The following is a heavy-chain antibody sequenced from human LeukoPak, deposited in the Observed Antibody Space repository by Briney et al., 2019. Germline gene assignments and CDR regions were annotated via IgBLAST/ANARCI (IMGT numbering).Heavy chain of an antibody. CDR2: ISDDGRSK. Sequence: GGSLRLSCEASGFSFISYGMHWVRQAPGKGLEWVGGISDDGRSKDYADFVKGRFTISRDNSKDTLYLQMNILRYEDTAVYYCAKRPSDYGDYVSYFDYWGQGTLVTVSS. D-gene: IGHD4-17*01. V-gene: IGHV3-30*18. CDR3: AKRPSDYGDYVSYFDY. CDR1: GFSFISYG. J-gene: IGHJ4*02.